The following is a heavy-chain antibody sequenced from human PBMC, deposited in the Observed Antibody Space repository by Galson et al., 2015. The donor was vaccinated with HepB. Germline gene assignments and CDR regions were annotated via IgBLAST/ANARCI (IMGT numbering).Heavy chain of an antibody. CDR1: GFTFSNYA. Sequence: SLRLSCAASGFTFSNYAMSWVRQAPGKGLEWVSSTSGSGGSSNYADSVTGRFTISRDNSKNTLYLHMNSLRAEDTAVYYCAKDSNNSPGWYFDYWGQGNLVTVSS. J-gene: IGHJ4*02. D-gene: IGHD1-1*01. V-gene: IGHV3-23*01. CDR2: TSGSGGSS. CDR3: AKDSNNSPGWYFDY.